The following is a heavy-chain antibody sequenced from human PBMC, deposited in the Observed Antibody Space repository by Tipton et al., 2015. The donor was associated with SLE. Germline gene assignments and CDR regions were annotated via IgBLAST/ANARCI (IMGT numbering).Heavy chain of an antibody. CDR3: ARTNLQGSLVDWYFDL. J-gene: IGHJ2*01. Sequence: TLSLTCTVSGGSISSYYWSWIRQPAGKGLEWIGRIYTSGSTNYNPSLRNRVTMSLDTSKNQFSLKLSSVTAADTAVYYCARTNLQGSLVDWYFDLWGRGTLVTVSS. V-gene: IGHV4-4*07. CDR2: IYTSGST. CDR1: GGSISSYY. D-gene: IGHD5-24*01.